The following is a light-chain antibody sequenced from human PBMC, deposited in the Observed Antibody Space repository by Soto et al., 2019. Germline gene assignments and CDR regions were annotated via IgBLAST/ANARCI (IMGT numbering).Light chain of an antibody. Sequence: IQMTHSPSSLSASVGDRVSITFRASQDIRKYLNWYQQKPGKAPKLLIYDASSLETGVPSRFSGSGSGTDFTLTISSLQPEDFATYYCQQYDNLPLIFGQGTRLEIK. CDR3: QQYDNLPLI. CDR2: DAS. V-gene: IGKV1-33*01. CDR1: QDIRKY. J-gene: IGKJ5*01.